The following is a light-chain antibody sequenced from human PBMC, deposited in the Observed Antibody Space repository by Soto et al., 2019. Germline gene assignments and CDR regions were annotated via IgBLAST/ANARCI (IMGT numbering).Light chain of an antibody. V-gene: IGLV2-14*01. CDR3: SSYTSSSTPGV. Sequence: QSVLTQPASVSGSPGQSITISCTGTSSDVGGYNYASWYQQHPGKAPKLMIYDVSNRPSGVSNRLSGSKSGNMASLTISGLQAEDEADYYCSSYTSSSTPGVFGTGTKVTVL. CDR2: DVS. J-gene: IGLJ1*01. CDR1: SSDVGGYNY.